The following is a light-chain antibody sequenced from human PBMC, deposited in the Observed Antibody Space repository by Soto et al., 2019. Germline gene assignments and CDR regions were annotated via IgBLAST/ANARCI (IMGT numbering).Light chain of an antibody. CDR3: QQYDAYPWT. J-gene: IGKJ2*02. CDR2: KAS. V-gene: IGKV1-5*03. Sequence: DIQMTQSPSTLSASVGDRVTITCRASQSVGSWLAWYQQKPGKAPKYLIYKASILESGVPSRFSGSGSGTEFTLPISSRQPDDFATNYCQQYDAYPWTFGQGTKLDFK. CDR1: QSVGSW.